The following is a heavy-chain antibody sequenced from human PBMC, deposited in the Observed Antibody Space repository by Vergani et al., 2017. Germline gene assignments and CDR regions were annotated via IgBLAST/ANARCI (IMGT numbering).Heavy chain of an antibody. CDR2: ISGSGGST. J-gene: IGHJ4*02. CDR3: AKDRLSPVAWPYY. CDR1: GFTFSSYA. D-gene: IGHD2/OR15-2a*01. Sequence: EVQLLESGGGLVQPGGSLRLSCAASGFTFSSYAMSWVRQAPGKGLEWVSAISGSGGSTYYADSVKGRFTISRDNSKNTLSLQMNSLRAEDTAVYYCAKDRLSPVAWPYYWGQGTLVTVSS. V-gene: IGHV3-23*01.